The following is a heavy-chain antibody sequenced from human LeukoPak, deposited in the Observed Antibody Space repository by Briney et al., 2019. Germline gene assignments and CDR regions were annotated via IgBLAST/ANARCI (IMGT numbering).Heavy chain of an antibody. V-gene: IGHV3-23*01. Sequence: GGSLRLSCAASGFTFSSYAMSWVRQAPGKGLEWVSGISRLGTFYSDSVKGRFTISRDNSRNTLFLQMNSLTVDDTAVYYCAKGLEVESRLDSWGPGTLVTVSS. CDR2: ISRLGT. J-gene: IGHJ4*02. D-gene: IGHD1-1*01. CDR3: AKGLEVESRLDS. CDR1: GFTFSSYA.